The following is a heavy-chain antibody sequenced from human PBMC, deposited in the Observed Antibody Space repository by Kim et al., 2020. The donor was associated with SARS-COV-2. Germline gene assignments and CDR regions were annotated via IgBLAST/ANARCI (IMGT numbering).Heavy chain of an antibody. V-gene: IGHV3-30*04. CDR1: GFTFSSYA. D-gene: IGHD3-10*01. Sequence: GGSLRLSCAASGFTFSSYAMHWVRQAPGKGLEWVAVISYDGSNKYYADSVKGRFTISRDNSKNTLYLQMNSLRAEDTAVYYCARGGSVTMVRGRGGPYYYYGMDVWGQGTTVTVSS. CDR2: ISYDGSNK. J-gene: IGHJ6*02. CDR3: ARGGSVTMVRGRGGPYYYYGMDV.